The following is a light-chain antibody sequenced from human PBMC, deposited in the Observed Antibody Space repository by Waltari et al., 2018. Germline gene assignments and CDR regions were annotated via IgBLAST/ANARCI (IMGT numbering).Light chain of an antibody. Sequence: QSALTQPPSASGSPGQSVTISCTGTSSDVGAYDHVSWYQQHPHKAPKLLIYEVNRRPSGVPDRFSGSKSSNTSSLTVSGLQADDAAHYYCVSHGGANNFWVFGGGTMLTVL. CDR1: SSDVGAYDH. V-gene: IGLV2-8*01. J-gene: IGLJ3*02. CDR2: EVN. CDR3: VSHGGANNFWV.